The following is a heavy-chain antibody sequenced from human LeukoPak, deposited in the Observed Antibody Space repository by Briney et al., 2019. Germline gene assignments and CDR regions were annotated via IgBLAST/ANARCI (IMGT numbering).Heavy chain of an antibody. J-gene: IGHJ4*02. CDR2: IYYSGST. V-gene: IGHV4-31*03. Sequence: SETLSLTCTVSGGSISSGGYYWSWIRQHPGKGLEWIGYIYYSGSTYYNPSLKSRVTISADTSKNRFSLKLSSVTAADTAVYYCARDGPDFSFDYWGQGTLVTVSS. CDR3: ARDGPDFSFDY. CDR1: GGSISSGGYY.